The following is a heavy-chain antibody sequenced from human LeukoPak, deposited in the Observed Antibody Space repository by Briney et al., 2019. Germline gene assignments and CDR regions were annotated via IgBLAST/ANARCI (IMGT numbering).Heavy chain of an antibody. Sequence: SETLSLTCTVSGGSISSSSYYWSWIRQSPGKGLEWIGSIYYSGNTSYNPSLKSRVTLSIDTSKNQFSLKLTSVTAADTAVYYCARCIPTAGLSPWGQGTLVTVSS. CDR2: IYYSGNT. J-gene: IGHJ5*02. V-gene: IGHV4-39*01. D-gene: IGHD6-13*01. CDR1: GGSISSSSYY. CDR3: ARCIPTAGLSP.